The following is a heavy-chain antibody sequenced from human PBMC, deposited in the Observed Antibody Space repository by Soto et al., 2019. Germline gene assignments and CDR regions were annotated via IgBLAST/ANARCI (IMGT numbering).Heavy chain of an antibody. J-gene: IGHJ4*02. D-gene: IGHD3-22*01. CDR3: DRYVNDSSGYPYFDY. V-gene: IGHV4-39*01. CDR1: GGSISSSSYY. Sequence: PSETLSLTCTVSGGSISSSSYYWGWIRQPPGKGLEWIGSIYYSGSTYYNPSLKSRVTISVDTSKNQFSLKLSSVTAADTAVYYCDRYVNDSSGYPYFDYWCQGILVTVS. CDR2: IYYSGST.